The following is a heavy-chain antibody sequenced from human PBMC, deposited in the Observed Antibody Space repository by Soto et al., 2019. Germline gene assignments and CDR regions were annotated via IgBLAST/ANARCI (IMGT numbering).Heavy chain of an antibody. CDR2: INAGNGNT. D-gene: IGHD5-12*01. CDR3: AREGGSGYDPSAFDI. J-gene: IGHJ3*02. V-gene: IGHV1-3*01. CDR1: GYTFTSYG. Sequence: ASVKVSCKASGYTFTSYGISWVRQAPGQGLEWMGWINAGNGNTKYSQKFQGRVTITRDTSASTAYMELSSLRSEDTAVYYCAREGGSGYDPSAFDIWGQGTMVTVSS.